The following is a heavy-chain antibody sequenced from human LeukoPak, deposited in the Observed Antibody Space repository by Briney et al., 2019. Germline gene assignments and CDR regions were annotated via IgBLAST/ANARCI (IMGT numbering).Heavy chain of an antibody. CDR2: IKPAKTHGATA. Sequence: GGSLRLSCAASGFTFSDAWMTWLRQAPGKGLEWVGRIKPAKTHGATADYGAPVKGKFTIARDDSTDRMFLQMNSMETEDTAVYFCAREGSLYGYHSFDSWGQGTLVTVST. CDR1: GFTFSDAW. D-gene: IGHD5-18*01. J-gene: IGHJ4*02. V-gene: IGHV3-15*01. CDR3: AREGSLYGYHSFDS.